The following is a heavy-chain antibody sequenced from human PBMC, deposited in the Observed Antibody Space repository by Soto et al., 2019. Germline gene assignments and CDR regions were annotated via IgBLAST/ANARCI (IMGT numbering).Heavy chain of an antibody. CDR1: GYTFTSYA. D-gene: IGHD2-2*01. J-gene: IGHJ6*03. V-gene: IGHV1-3*01. CDR3: ARGGYCSSTSCSQLPFHVDV. Sequence: ASVKVSCKASGYTFTSYAMHWVRQAPGQRLEWMGWINAGNGNTKYSQKFQGRVTITRDTSASTAYMELSSLRSEDTAVYYCARGGYCSSTSCSQLPFHVDVWGKGITVTV. CDR2: INAGNGNT.